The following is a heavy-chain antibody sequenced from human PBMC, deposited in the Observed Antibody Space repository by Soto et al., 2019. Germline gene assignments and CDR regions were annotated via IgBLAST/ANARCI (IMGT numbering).Heavy chain of an antibody. D-gene: IGHD1-1*01. CDR1: GFTFSNYW. J-gene: IGHJ4*02. CDR3: ARRGGTGDY. V-gene: IGHV3-7*01. Sequence: EVQLVESGGGLVQPGGSLRLSCSASGFTFSNYWMSWVRQAPGKGLEWVANINEKGSEDYYVDSVKGRFTISRDNTKNSLYLQMNSLRAEDTAVYYCARRGGTGDYWGQGTLVTVSS. CDR2: INEKGSED.